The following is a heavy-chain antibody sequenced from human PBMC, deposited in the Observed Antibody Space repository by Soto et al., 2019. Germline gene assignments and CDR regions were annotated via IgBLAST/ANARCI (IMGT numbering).Heavy chain of an antibody. CDR1: GGTFSSYA. CDR2: IIPIFGTA. V-gene: IGHV1-69*13. CDR3: ARDPRGYDSSGYYYGMDV. J-gene: IGHJ6*02. Sequence: SVKVSCKASGGTFSSYAISWVRQAPGQGLEWMGGIIPIFGTANYAQKFQGRVTITADESTSTAYMELSSLRSEDTAVYYCARDPRGYDSSGYYYGMDVWGQGTTVTVSS. D-gene: IGHD5-12*01.